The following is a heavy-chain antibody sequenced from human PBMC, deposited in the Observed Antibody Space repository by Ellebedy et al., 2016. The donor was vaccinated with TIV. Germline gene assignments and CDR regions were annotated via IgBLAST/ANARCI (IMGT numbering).Heavy chain of an antibody. CDR1: GGSISSGGYY. D-gene: IGHD6-19*01. Sequence: SETLSLXCTVSGGSISSGGYYWSWIRQHPGKGLEWIGYIYYSGSTYYNPSLKSRVTISVDTSKNQFSLKLSSVTAADTAVYYCARGGRLAVAGTMVINPWGQGTLVTVSS. V-gene: IGHV4-31*03. J-gene: IGHJ5*02. CDR3: ARGGRLAVAGTMVINP. CDR2: IYYSGST.